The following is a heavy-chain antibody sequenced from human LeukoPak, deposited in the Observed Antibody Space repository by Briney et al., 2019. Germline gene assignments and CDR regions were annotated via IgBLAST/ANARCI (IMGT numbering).Heavy chain of an antibody. CDR3: ASLRVVPAAMGTFDY. V-gene: IGHV4-34*01. CDR2: INHSGST. CDR1: GGSFGGYY. J-gene: IGHJ4*02. D-gene: IGHD2-2*01. Sequence: SETLSLTCAVYGGSFGGYYWSWIRQPPGKGLEWIGEINHSGSTNYNPSLKSRVTISVDTSKNQFSLKLSSVTAADTAVYYCASLRVVPAAMGTFDYWGQGTLVTVSS.